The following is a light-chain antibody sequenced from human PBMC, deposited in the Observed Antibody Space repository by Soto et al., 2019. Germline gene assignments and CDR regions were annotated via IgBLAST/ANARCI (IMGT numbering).Light chain of an antibody. Sequence: EIVMMQSPATLSVSPGERATLSCRASQTINNNVAWYQLKDGQAPRLLIYGAYTRATGIPARFSGSGSGTELTLTISSLQSEDFAVYYCQQYNNWPPITFGQGTKVDIK. V-gene: IGKV3-15*01. CDR1: QTINNN. CDR2: GAY. J-gene: IGKJ1*01. CDR3: QQYNNWPPIT.